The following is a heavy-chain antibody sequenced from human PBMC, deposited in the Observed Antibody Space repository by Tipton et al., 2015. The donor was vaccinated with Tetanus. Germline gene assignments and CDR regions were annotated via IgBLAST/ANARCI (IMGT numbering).Heavy chain of an antibody. V-gene: IGHV3-15*07. CDR1: GLFFKNAW. Sequence: SLRLSCATSGLFFKNAWMNWVRQAPGKGLEWVGRIKNKADGGTTDYSARVRDRFSISRDDAKDTLFLQMSSLKTEDTAVYYCTTSGIVGSSYRVDYWGRGTLVVVSS. CDR2: IKNKADGGTT. J-gene: IGHJ4*02. CDR3: TTSGIVGSSYRVDY. D-gene: IGHD1-26*01.